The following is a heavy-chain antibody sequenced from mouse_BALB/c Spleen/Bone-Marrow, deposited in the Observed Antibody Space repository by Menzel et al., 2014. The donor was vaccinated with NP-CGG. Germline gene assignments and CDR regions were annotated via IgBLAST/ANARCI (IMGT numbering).Heavy chain of an antibody. J-gene: IGHJ2*01. Sequence: LEESGAELMKPGASMKISCKATGYTFSSYWIEWVKQRPGHGLEWIGGILPGSGSTNYNEQFKGKATFTADASSSTAYMELSSLTSEDSAVYYCARFYYGNPTGYFDYWGQGTTLTVSS. V-gene: IGHV1-9*01. CDR3: ARFYYGNPTGYFDY. CDR1: GYTFSSYW. D-gene: IGHD2-1*01. CDR2: ILPGSGST.